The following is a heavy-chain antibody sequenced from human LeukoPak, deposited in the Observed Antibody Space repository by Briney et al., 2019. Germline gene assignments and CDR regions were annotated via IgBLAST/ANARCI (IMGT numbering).Heavy chain of an antibody. CDR2: INPSGGST. Sequence: ASVKVSCKASGYTFTSYYMHWVRQAPGQGLELMGIINPSGGSTSYAQKFQGRVTMTRDTSTSTVYMELSSLRSEDTAVYYCARDLSRFLEWLSGWFDPWGQGTLVTVSS. D-gene: IGHD3-3*01. CDR1: GYTFTSYY. J-gene: IGHJ5*02. V-gene: IGHV1-46*03. CDR3: ARDLSRFLEWLSGWFDP.